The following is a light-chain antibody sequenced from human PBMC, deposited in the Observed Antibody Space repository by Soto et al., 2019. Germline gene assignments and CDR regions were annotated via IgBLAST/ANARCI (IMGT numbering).Light chain of an antibody. J-gene: IGLJ2*01. CDR1: SSDVGAFNF. CDR2: DVR. CDR3: SSHTTSSPPVQ. Sequence: QSALTQPASVSGSPGQSITISCTGTSSDVGAFNFVSWYQQHPGKAPKLIIYDVRNRPSGVSDRFSGSKSGNTASLTIYGLQAEDQADYYCSSHTTSSPPVQFGGGTKLTVL. V-gene: IGLV2-14*03.